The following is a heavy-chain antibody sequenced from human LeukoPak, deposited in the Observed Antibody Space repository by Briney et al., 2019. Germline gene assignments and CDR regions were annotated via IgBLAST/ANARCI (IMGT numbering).Heavy chain of an antibody. D-gene: IGHD1-1*01. CDR2: ISSSGGST. V-gene: IGHV3-23*01. CDR3: AGDGTGVLPGDAFDI. J-gene: IGHJ3*02. CDR1: GFTFSSYA. Sequence: PGGSLRLSCAASGFTFSSYAMSWVRQAPGKGLEWVSGISSSGGSTYYADSMKGRFTISRDNSKNTLYLQMNSLRAEDTAVYYCAGDGTGVLPGDAFDIWSQGTMVTVSS.